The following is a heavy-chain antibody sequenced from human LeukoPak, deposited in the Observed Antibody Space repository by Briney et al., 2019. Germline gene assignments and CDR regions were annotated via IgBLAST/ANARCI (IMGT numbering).Heavy chain of an antibody. CDR1: GYTFRSSG. D-gene: IGHD1-26*01. J-gene: IGHJ3*02. CDR3: ARGRELVVDAFDI. V-gene: IGHV1-18*01. CDR2: ISAVNGDI. Sequence: ASVKVSCKTSGYTFRSSGISWVRQAPGRGLEWMGWISAVNGDIHPAQKFQDRVTLTTDTSTSTVYMELRSLRSDDTAVYYCARGRELVVDAFDIWGQGTMVTVSS.